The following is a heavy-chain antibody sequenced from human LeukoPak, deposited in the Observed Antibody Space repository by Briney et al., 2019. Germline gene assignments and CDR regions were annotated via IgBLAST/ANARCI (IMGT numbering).Heavy chain of an antibody. V-gene: IGHV3-23*01. D-gene: IGHD5-18*01. Sequence: DPGGSLRLSCAASGFTFSSYAMSWVRQAPGKGLEWVSAISGSGGSTYYADSVKGRFTISRDNSKNTLCLQMNSLRAEDTAVYYCAKAQAVQLWVFDYWGQGTLVTVSS. CDR3: AKAQAVQLWVFDY. J-gene: IGHJ4*02. CDR1: GFTFSSYA. CDR2: ISGSGGST.